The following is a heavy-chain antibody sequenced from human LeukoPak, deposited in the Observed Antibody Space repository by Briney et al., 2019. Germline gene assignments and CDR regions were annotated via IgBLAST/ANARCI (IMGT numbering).Heavy chain of an antibody. V-gene: IGHV3-43*01. Sequence: GGPLRLSCAASGFTFDDYTMHWVRQAPGKGLEWVSLISWDGGSTYYADSVKGRFTISRDNSKNSLYLQMNSLRAEDTALYYCAKDSIRFQGIAAAAPFDYWGQGTLVTVSS. J-gene: IGHJ4*02. CDR2: ISWDGGST. CDR1: GFTFDDYT. D-gene: IGHD6-13*01. CDR3: AKDSIRFQGIAAAAPFDY.